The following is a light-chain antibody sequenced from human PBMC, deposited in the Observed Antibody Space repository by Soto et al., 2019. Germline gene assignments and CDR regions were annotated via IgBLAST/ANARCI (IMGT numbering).Light chain of an antibody. CDR2: DAS. J-gene: IGKJ1*01. CDR3: T. V-gene: IGKV1-5*01. Sequence: DIQMTQSPSTLSGPVGDRVTITCRASQTISSWLDWYQQKPGKAPKLLIYDASSLESGVPSRFSGGGSGTEFTLTISSLQPDDFATYYRTFGQGTKVDIK. CDR1: QTISSW.